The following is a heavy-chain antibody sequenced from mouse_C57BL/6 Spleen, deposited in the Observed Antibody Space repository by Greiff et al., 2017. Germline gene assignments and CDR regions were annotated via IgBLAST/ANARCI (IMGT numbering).Heavy chain of an antibody. CDR3: ARNTTVVAIYAMDY. D-gene: IGHD1-1*01. V-gene: IGHV1-82*01. CDR2: IYPGDGDT. CDR1: GYAFSSSW. J-gene: IGHJ4*01. Sequence: QVQLQQSGPELVKPGASVKISCKASGYAFSSSWMNWVKQRPGKGLEWIGRIYPGDGDTNYNGKFKGKATLTADKSSSTAYMQLSSLTSEDSAVYFCARNTTVVAIYAMDYWGQGTSVTVSS.